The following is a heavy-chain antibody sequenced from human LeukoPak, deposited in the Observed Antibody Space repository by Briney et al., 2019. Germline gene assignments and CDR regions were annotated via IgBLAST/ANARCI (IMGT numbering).Heavy chain of an antibody. J-gene: IGHJ4*02. Sequence: PGGSLRLSCAASGFTFGSYEMNWVRQAPGKGLEWVSYISSSGSTIYYADSVKGRFTISRDNAKNSLYLQMNSLRDEDTAVYSCARDRGGGYDFDYWGQGTLVTVSS. CDR2: ISSSGSTI. CDR3: ARDRGGGYDFDY. CDR1: GFTFGSYE. V-gene: IGHV3-48*03. D-gene: IGHD5-12*01.